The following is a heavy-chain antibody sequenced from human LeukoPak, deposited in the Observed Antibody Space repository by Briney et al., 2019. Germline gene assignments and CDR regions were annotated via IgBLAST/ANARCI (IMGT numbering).Heavy chain of an antibody. V-gene: IGHV4-38-2*01. CDR2: IYHSGST. CDR1: GYSIIGPYY. CDR3: TIYFSIPIFGVGRNNWFDP. Sequence: SETLSLTCAVSGYSIIGPYYWGWIRQPPGKGLEWIGSIYHSGSTHYNPSLKSRVTISVDTSKNQFSLKLSSVTAADTAVYYCTIYFSIPIFGVGRNNWFDPWGQGTLVTVSS. D-gene: IGHD3-3*01. J-gene: IGHJ5*02.